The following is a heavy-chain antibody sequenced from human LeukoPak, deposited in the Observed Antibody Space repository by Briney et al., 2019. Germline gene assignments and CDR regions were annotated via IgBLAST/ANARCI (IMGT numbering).Heavy chain of an antibody. CDR1: GYSISSGYY. J-gene: IGHJ5*02. CDR3: ARDMNYDILTGFGWFDP. D-gene: IGHD3-9*01. Sequence: SETLSLTCTVSGYSISSGYYWGWIRQPPGKGLEWIGSIYHSGSTYYNPSLKSRVTISVDTSKNQFSLKLSSVTAADTAVYYCARDMNYDILTGFGWFDPWGQGTLVTVSS. V-gene: IGHV4-38-2*02. CDR2: IYHSGST.